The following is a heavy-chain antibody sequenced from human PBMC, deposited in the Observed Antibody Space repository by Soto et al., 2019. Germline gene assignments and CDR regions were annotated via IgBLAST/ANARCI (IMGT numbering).Heavy chain of an antibody. J-gene: IGHJ6*02. CDR2: IYYSGST. Sequence: PSETLSLTCTVSGGSISSGDYYWSWIRQPPGKGLEWIGYIYYSGSTYYNPSLKSRVTISVGTSKNQFSLKLSSVTAADTAVYYCARERYVDTALYGMDVWGQGTTVTVSS. CDR1: GGSISSGDYY. V-gene: IGHV4-30-4*01. CDR3: ARERYVDTALYGMDV. D-gene: IGHD5-18*01.